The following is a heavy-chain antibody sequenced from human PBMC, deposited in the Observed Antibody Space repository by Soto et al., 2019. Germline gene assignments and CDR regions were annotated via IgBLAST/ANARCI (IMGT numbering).Heavy chain of an antibody. Sequence: EVQLLGSGGGLVQPGGSLRLSCVGSGFTFSTYWMNWVRQAPGKGLEWVANINPDGNVGTYVDSVMGRFTTSRDNAKNSLYLQMNSLRADDTAVYFCAGWGGHDYNYWGQGIMVTVSS. CDR1: GFTFSTYW. D-gene: IGHD4-4*01. CDR2: INPDGNVG. J-gene: IGHJ4*02. CDR3: AGWGGHDYNY. V-gene: IGHV3-7*03.